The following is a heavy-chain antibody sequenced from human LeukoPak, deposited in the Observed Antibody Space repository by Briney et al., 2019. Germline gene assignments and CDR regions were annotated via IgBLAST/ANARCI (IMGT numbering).Heavy chain of an antibody. CDR2: ISGSGGST. D-gene: IGHD6-13*01. Sequence: PGGSLRLSCAASGFTFSSYAMSWVRQAPGKGLEWVSAISGSGGSTYYADSVKGRFTISRDNSKNTVYMQMNSLRPEDTALYYCAKNSGGSWYGGWFDPWGQGTLVTVSS. CDR1: GFTFSSYA. CDR3: AKNSGGSWYGGWFDP. J-gene: IGHJ5*02. V-gene: IGHV3-23*01.